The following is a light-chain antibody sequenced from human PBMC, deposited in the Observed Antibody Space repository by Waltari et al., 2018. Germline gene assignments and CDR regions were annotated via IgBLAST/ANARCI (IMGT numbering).Light chain of an antibody. CDR3: QQYHSFSRFA. J-gene: IGKJ3*01. Sequence: DIQMTQSPSTLSASLGDSVTITRRASQRITTRLAWYHQKPGRAPKLLIYKASTLQSGVPSRFSASGSGTEFTLTISSLQPDDFATYYCQQYHSFSRFAFGPGTKVHLK. V-gene: IGKV1-5*03. CDR1: QRITTR. CDR2: KAS.